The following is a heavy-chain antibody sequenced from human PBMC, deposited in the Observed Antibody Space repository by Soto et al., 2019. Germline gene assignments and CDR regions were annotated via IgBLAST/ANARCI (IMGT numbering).Heavy chain of an antibody. D-gene: IGHD3-10*01. J-gene: IGHJ5*02. CDR1: GGSISSSSYY. V-gene: IGHV4-39*01. CDR3: ASLPFMVRGVIIRRWFDP. CDR2: IYYSGST. Sequence: SETLSLTCTVSGGSISSSSYYWGWIRQPPGKGLEWIGSIYYSGSTYYNPSLKSRVTISVDTSKNQFSLKLSSVTAADTAVYYCASLPFMVRGVIIRRWFDPWGQGTLVTVSS.